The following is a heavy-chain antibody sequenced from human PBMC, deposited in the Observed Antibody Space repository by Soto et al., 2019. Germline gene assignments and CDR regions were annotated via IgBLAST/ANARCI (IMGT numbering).Heavy chain of an antibody. D-gene: IGHD2-15*01. CDR3: AAPKPSRYCSGGSCSYNFDY. V-gene: IGHV1-8*01. J-gene: IGHJ4*02. CDR2: MNPNSGNT. CDR1: GYTFTSYY. Sequence: ASVNVSCKSSGYTFTSYYINWVRQATGQGLECMGWMNPNSGNTGYAQKFQGRVTMTRNTSISTAYMELSSLRSEDTAVYYCAAPKPSRYCSGGSCSYNFDYWGQGTLVTVSS.